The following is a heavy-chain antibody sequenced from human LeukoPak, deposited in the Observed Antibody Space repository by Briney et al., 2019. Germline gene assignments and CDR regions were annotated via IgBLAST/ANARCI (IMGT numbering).Heavy chain of an antibody. CDR3: ARAGSSGPYCTIGSCYGMDV. J-gene: IGHJ6*02. V-gene: IGHV4-30-4*08. Sequence: SQTLSLTCTVSGVPINSPNYCWSWVRQPPGKGLEWVGYGYCNGRSYYNPSLRSRLTMTVDTSSNQFSLELSSVTAADTAVYYCARAGSSGPYCTIGSCYGMDVWGQGTTVTVSS. D-gene: IGHD2-8*01. CDR1: GVPINSPNYC. CDR2: GYCNGRS.